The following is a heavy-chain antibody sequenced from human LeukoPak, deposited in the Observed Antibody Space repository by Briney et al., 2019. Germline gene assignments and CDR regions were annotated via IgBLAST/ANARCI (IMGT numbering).Heavy chain of an antibody. CDR1: GGTFSSYA. CDR2: IIPIFGTA. J-gene: IGHJ5*02. D-gene: IGHD5-24*01. V-gene: IGHV1-69*01. Sequence: ASVKVSYKASGGTFSSYAISWVRQAPGQGLEWMGGIIPIFGTANYAQKFQGRVTITADESTSTAYMELSSLRSEDTAVYYCARADRDGYDYWFDPWGQGTLVTVSS. CDR3: ARADRDGYDYWFDP.